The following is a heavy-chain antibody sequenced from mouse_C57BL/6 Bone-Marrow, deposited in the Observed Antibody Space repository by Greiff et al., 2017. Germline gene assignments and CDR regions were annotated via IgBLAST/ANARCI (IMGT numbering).Heavy chain of an antibody. CDR2: IYPRSGNT. CDR3: ARRSDYYGSSLYYYAMDY. J-gene: IGHJ4*01. Sequence: QVQLKQSGAELARPGASVKLSCKASGYTFTSYGISWVKQRTGQGLEWIGEIYPRSGNTYYNEKFKGKATLTADKSSSTAYMELRSLTSEDSAVYFCARRSDYYGSSLYYYAMDYWGQGTSVTVAS. D-gene: IGHD1-1*01. V-gene: IGHV1-81*01. CDR1: GYTFTSYG.